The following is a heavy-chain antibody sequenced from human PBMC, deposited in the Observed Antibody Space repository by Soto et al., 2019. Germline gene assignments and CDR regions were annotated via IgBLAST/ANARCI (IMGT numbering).Heavy chain of an antibody. CDR2: IKQDGSER. Sequence: GGSLRLSCAASGFTFSTYWVNWVRQAPGKGLQWVANIKQDGSERYYVDSVGGRFTISRDNANNSLYLQMNSLRAEDTAVYYCARGGWGRYFALWGRGTLVTVSS. CDR1: GFTFSTYW. J-gene: IGHJ2*01. D-gene: IGHD2-21*02. CDR3: ARGGWGRYFAL. V-gene: IGHV3-7*05.